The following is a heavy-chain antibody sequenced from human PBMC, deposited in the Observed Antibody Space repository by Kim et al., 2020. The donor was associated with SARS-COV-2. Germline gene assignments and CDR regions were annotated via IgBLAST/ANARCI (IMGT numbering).Heavy chain of an antibody. J-gene: IGHJ4*02. CDR3: VKGAWLDY. D-gene: IGHD5-12*01. CDR2: IKRPDDSA. CDR1: GFSFGTFD. V-gene: IGHV3-23*01. Sequence: GGSLRLSCVASGFSFGTFDMSWVRQAPGKGPKWVSVIKRPDDSAYYAESVKGRFTVSRDSARNTLYLQMNSLRVDDTAVYYCVKGAWLDYWGPGTLVTVSS.